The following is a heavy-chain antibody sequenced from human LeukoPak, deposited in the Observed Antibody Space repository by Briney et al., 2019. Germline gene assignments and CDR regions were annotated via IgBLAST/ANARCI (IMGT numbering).Heavy chain of an antibody. CDR1: GYTFTSYG. CDR2: ISAYNGNT. CDR3: ARVFLAAAGPGEGDY. J-gene: IGHJ4*02. Sequence: ASVKVSCKASGYTFTSYGISWARQAPGQGLEWMGWISAYNGNTNYAQKLQGRVTMTTDTSTSTAYMELRSLRSDDTAVYYCARVFLAAAGPGEGDYWGQGTLVTVSS. V-gene: IGHV1-18*01. D-gene: IGHD6-13*01.